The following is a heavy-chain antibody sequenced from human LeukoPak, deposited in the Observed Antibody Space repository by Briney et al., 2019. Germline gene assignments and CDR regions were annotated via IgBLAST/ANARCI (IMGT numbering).Heavy chain of an antibody. Sequence: ASVKVSCKASGYTFTGYYMHWVRQAPGQGLEWMGRINPNSGGTNYAQKFQGRVTMTRDTSISTAYMELSRLRSDDTAVYYSARTLYDFWSGYYNMWGQGTLVTVSS. J-gene: IGHJ4*02. D-gene: IGHD3-3*01. V-gene: IGHV1-2*06. CDR3: ARTLYDFWSGYYNM. CDR2: INPNSGGT. CDR1: GYTFTGYY.